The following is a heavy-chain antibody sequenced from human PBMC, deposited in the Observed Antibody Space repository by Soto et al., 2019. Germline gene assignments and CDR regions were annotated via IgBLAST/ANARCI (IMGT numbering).Heavy chain of an antibody. CDR1: GGSISSGGYY. J-gene: IGHJ5*02. CDR2: IYYSGST. D-gene: IGHD3-10*01. Sequence: SETLSLTCTVSGGSISSGGYYWSWIRQHPGKGLEWIGYIYYSGSTYYNPSLKSRVTISVDMSKNQFSLKLSSVTAADTAVYYCARSRVRGVNWFDPWGQGTLVTVSS. CDR3: ARSRVRGVNWFDP. V-gene: IGHV4-31*03.